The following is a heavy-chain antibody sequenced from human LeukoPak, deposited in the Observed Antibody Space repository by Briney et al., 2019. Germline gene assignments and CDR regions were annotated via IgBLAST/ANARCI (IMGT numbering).Heavy chain of an antibody. D-gene: IGHD5-24*01. CDR1: GYSFTNYW. CDR2: ICPGDSDT. Sequence: GESLNISCKGSGYSFTNYWIGWVRQMPGKGLEWMGTICPGDSDTTHSPSFQGQVTMSADKSISTVYLQWISLTASDTAMYYCARVATIYDAFDIWGQGTMVTVSS. V-gene: IGHV5-51*01. CDR3: ARVATIYDAFDI. J-gene: IGHJ3*02.